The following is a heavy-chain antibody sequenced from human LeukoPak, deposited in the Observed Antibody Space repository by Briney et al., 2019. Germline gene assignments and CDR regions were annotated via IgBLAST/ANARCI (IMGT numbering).Heavy chain of an antibody. Sequence: GGSLRLSCAASGFTFSAYGMHWVRQAPGKGLEWVALIWHDGSNEKYADSAKGRITISRDNSKNTLYLQMNSLRAEDTAVYYCARWSRYSSGWYELDYWGQGILVTVSS. CDR3: ARWSRYSSGWYELDY. V-gene: IGHV3-33*01. CDR1: GFTFSAYG. D-gene: IGHD6-19*01. J-gene: IGHJ4*02. CDR2: IWHDGSNE.